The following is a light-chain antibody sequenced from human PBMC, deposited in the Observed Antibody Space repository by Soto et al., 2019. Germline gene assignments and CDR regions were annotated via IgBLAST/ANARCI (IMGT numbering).Light chain of an antibody. V-gene: IGLV2-14*01. CDR2: EVS. J-gene: IGLJ1*01. CDR1: SSDVGGYNY. CDR3: SSYTGSRTHV. Sequence: QSALTQPASVSGSPGQSITISCTGSSSDVGGYNYVSWYQQYAGKAPKLMIYEVSYRPSGVSNRFSGSKSGNTASLSISGLQAEDEAEYYCSSYTGSRTHVFGTGTKLTVL.